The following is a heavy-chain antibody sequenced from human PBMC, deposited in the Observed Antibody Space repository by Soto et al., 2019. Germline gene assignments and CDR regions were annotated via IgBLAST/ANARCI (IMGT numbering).Heavy chain of an antibody. CDR1: GDSVSSNSAA. D-gene: IGHD2-15*01. V-gene: IGHV6-1*01. J-gene: IGHJ6*02. CDR2: TYYRSKWYN. CDR3: AIESHCIFGSCYEKTYGMYV. Sequence: PSQTLPLTCDISGDSVSSNSAAWNCIRQSPSRGLEWLGRTYYRSKWYNDYAVSVKSRITINPDTSKNQFSLQLNSVTPEDTAVYYCAIESHCIFGSCYEKTYGMYVCGQGTSVIVSS.